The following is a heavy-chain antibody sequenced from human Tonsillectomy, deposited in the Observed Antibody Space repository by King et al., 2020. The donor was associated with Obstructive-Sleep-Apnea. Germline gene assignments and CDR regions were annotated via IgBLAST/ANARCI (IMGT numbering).Heavy chain of an antibody. V-gene: IGHV3-74*01. J-gene: IGHJ4*02. CDR1: GFDFSNFW. D-gene: IGHD3-10*01. CDR3: TRGGAFPSGTYVFDS. Sequence: VQLVESGGGLFQPGGSLRLSCAASGFDFSNFWMHWVRQAPGKGLVWVSRINIDGSKTDYADFVKGRFTASRDDAKNTLFLQMDSLRAEDTAVYYCTRGGAFPSGTYVFDSWGQGTLVTVSS. CDR2: INIDGSKT.